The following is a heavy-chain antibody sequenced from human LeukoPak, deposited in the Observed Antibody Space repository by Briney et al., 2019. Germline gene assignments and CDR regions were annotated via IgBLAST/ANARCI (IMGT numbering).Heavy chain of an antibody. V-gene: IGHV3-11*04. Sequence: GGSLRLSCATSGFTFSNAWMSWVRQAPGKGLEWVSYISSRGSAIYYADSVKGRFTISRDNAKNSLYLQMNSLRADDTAVYYCARGGHDPGIPFDIWGQGTMATVSS. CDR3: ARGGHDPGIPFDI. J-gene: IGHJ3*02. D-gene: IGHD1-1*01. CDR1: GFTFSNAW. CDR2: ISSRGSAI.